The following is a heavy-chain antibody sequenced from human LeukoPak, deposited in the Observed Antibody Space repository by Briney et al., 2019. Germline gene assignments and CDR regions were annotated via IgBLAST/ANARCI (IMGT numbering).Heavy chain of an antibody. J-gene: IGHJ4*02. CDR3: AKDFLLRMAVAIDY. CDR2: ISGCGATT. V-gene: IGHV3-23*01. D-gene: IGHD6-19*01. Sequence: GGSLRLSCAASGFAFSSYAMGWVRQAPGKGLDWVSTISGCGATTSYADSVKGRFTISRDNSKNTLYLQMNSLRAEDTAVYYCAKDFLLRMAVAIDYWGQGTLATVSS. CDR1: GFAFSSYA.